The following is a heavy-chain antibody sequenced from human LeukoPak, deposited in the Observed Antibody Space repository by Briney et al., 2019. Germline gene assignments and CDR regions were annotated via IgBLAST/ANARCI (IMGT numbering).Heavy chain of an antibody. Sequence: SETLSLTCTVSGGSISSSAHYWGWIRQPPGKGLEWIGSIYYSGSTYYNSSLMSRVTISLDTSKNQFSMKLSSVTAADTAVYYCAREGSSSWYNFDYWGQGTLVTVSS. V-gene: IGHV4-39*02. CDR1: GGSISSSAHY. D-gene: IGHD6-13*01. CDR3: AREGSSSWYNFDY. CDR2: IYYSGST. J-gene: IGHJ4*02.